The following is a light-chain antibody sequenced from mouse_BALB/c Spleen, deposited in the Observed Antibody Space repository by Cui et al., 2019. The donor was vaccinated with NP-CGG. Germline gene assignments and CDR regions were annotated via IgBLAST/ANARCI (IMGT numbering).Light chain of an antibody. V-gene: IGLV1*01. CDR3: ALWYSNHWV. J-gene: IGLJ1*01. Sequence: HAVVTQEPFLTTLSGETLPLSCRSSTGAVTTSNYANWVQEKPDHLFTGLIGGTNNRAPGVPARFSGSLIGDKAALTITGAQTEDEAIYFCALWYSNHWVFGGGTKLTVL. CDR2: GTN. CDR1: TGAVTTSNY.